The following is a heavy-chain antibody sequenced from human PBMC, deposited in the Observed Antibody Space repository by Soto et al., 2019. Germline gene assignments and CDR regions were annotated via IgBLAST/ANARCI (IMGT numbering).Heavy chain of an antibody. J-gene: IGHJ4*02. CDR3: ARGAPYSVPLY. V-gene: IGHV1-69*01. D-gene: IGHD6-13*01. CDR1: EATSATIA. CDR2: IIPTFGTA. Sequence: QVQLVQSGAEVKKPGPRVRFSCKPLEATSATIAISWGGQPPDQGLEWMGGIIPTFGTANYAQKFQGRVTITADESTSTAYMELSSLRSEDTAVYYCARGAPYSVPLYWGQGTLVTVSS.